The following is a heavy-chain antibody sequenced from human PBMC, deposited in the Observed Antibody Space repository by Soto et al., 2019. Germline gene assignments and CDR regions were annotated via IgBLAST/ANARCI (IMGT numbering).Heavy chain of an antibody. CDR3: ARDVIAAAGTAG. V-gene: IGHV1-69*14. CDR2: IIPIFGTA. CDR1: GGTFSSYA. J-gene: IGHJ4*02. Sequence: QVQLVQSGAEVKKPGSSVKVSCKASGGTFSSYAISWVRQAPGQGREWMGGIIPIFGTANYAQKFQGRVTITADKSTSTDYMELSSLRSEDTAVYYCARDVIAAAGTAGWGQGTLVTVSS. D-gene: IGHD6-13*01.